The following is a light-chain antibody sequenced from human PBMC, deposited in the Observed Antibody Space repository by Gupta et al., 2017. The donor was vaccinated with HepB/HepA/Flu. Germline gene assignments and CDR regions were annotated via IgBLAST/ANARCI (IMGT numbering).Light chain of an antibody. CDR2: GAS. CDR3: QQYNNWPPIT. J-gene: IGKJ5*01. CDR1: QSVSSN. V-gene: IGKV3-15*01. Sequence: DIVMTQSPATLYVSPGERATLSCRASQSVSSNLAWYQQKPGQAPRLLIYGASTRATGIPARFSGSGSGTEFNITISSLQSEDFAVYYCQQYNNWPPITFGQGTRLEIK.